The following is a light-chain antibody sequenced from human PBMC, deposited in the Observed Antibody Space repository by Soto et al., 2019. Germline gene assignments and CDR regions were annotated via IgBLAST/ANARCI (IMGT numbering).Light chain of an antibody. V-gene: IGKV3-20*01. J-gene: IGKJ4*01. CDR3: QQYSSSLLT. Sequence: EIVLPQSPGTLSLSPGERATLSCRASQSVSSSYLAWYQQKPGQAPRLLMYGASSRATGIPDRFSGSGSGTDFTLTISRLEPEDFAVYYCQQYSSSLLTFGGGTKVEIK. CDR2: GAS. CDR1: QSVSSSY.